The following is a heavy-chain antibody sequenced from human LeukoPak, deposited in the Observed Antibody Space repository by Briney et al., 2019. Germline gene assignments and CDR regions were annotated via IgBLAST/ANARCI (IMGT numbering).Heavy chain of an antibody. CDR3: ARAYGSGSYLFDY. D-gene: IGHD3-10*01. Sequence: PSETLSHTCTVSGGSISSSSYYWGWIRQPPGKGLEWIGYIYYSGSTNYNPSLKSRVTISVDTSKNQFSLKLSSVTAADTAVYYCARAYGSGSYLFDYWGQGTLVTVSS. J-gene: IGHJ4*02. V-gene: IGHV4-61*05. CDR2: IYYSGST. CDR1: GGSISSSSYY.